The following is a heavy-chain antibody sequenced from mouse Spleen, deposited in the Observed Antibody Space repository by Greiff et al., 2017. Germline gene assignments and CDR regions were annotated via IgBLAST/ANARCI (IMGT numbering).Heavy chain of an antibody. J-gene: IGHJ3*01. CDR3: ARELFAY. CDR2: INPSTGGT. CDR1: GYSFTGYY. Sequence: VQLKQSGPELVKPGASVKISCKASGYSFTGYYMNWVKQSPEKSLEWIGEINPSTGGTTYNQKFKAKATLTVDKSSSTAYMQLKSLTSEDSAVYYCARELFAYWGQGTLVTVSA. V-gene: IGHV1-42*01.